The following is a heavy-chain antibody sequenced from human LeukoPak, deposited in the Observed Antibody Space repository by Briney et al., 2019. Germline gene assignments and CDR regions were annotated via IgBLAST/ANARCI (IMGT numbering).Heavy chain of an antibody. Sequence: PGGSLRLSCAASGFTLSDRYMGWVRQAPGKGLEWVGRTSNKVNSYTTYYAASVTGRFTISRDNSKNSLYLQMTSLNAEDTAVYYCAKDSGYGGYFDDWGEGAPVTVSS. D-gene: IGHD3-22*01. CDR2: TSNKVNSYTT. CDR1: GFTLSDRY. V-gene: IGHV3-72*01. J-gene: IGHJ4*02. CDR3: AKDSGYGGYFDD.